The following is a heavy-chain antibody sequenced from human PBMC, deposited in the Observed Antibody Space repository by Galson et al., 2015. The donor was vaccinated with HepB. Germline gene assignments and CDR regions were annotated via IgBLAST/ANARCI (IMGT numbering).Heavy chain of an antibody. CDR3: ARASRRQDILTGQWVGY. CDR1: GYTFTSYA. V-gene: IGHV7-4-1*02. Sequence: SVKVSCKASGYTFTSYAMNWVRQAPGQGLEWMGWINTNTGNPTYAQGFTGRFVFSLDTSVSTAYLQISSLKAEDTAVYYCARASRRQDILTGQWVGYWGQGTLVTVSS. CDR2: INTNTGNP. D-gene: IGHD3-9*01. J-gene: IGHJ4*02.